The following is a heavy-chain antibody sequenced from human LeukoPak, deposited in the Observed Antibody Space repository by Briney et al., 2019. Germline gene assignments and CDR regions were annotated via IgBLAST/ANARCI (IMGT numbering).Heavy chain of an antibody. D-gene: IGHD3-10*01. Sequence: ASVKVSCKASGYTFTGYYMHWVRQAPGQGLEWMGWINPNSGGTNYAQKFQGWVAMTRDTSISTAYMELSRLRSDDTAVYYCARGARGGLLWFGETNWGQGTLVTVSS. CDR3: ARGARGGLLWFGETN. CDR1: GYTFTGYY. CDR2: INPNSGGT. V-gene: IGHV1-2*04. J-gene: IGHJ4*02.